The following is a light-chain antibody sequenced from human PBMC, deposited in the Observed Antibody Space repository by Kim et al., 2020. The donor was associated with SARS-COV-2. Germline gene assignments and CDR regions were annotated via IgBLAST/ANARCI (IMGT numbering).Light chain of an antibody. V-gene: IGLV3-27*01. CDR1: VLAKKY. Sequence: VSPGQTARSTCSGDVLAKKYARWFQQKPGQAPVLVIYKDSERPSGIPERFSGSSSGTTVTLTISGAQVEDEADYYCYSAADNIGVFGGGTQLTVL. J-gene: IGLJ3*02. CDR2: KDS. CDR3: YSAADNIGV.